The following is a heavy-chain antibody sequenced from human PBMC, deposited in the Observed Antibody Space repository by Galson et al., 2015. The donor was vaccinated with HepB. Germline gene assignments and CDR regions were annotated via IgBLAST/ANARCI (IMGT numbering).Heavy chain of an antibody. CDR3: ARERTYCSGGSCDFAFDY. V-gene: IGHV4-59*01. Sequence: ETLSLTCTVSGGFISTYYWGRLRQPPGKTLEWIGYVHYTGTTNYGPSLKSRVTVSLDMSKNQFFLKLNSVTAADTAVYYCARERTYCSGGSCDFAFDYWGPGMLVTVSS. CDR2: VHYTGTT. CDR1: GGFISTYY. J-gene: IGHJ4*02. D-gene: IGHD2-15*01.